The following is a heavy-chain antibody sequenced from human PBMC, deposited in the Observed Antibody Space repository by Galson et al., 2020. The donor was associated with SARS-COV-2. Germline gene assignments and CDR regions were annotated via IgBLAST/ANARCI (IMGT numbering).Heavy chain of an antibody. Sequence: GESLKISCAASGFTFSSYAMSWVRQAPGKGLEWVSAISGSGGSTYYADSVKGRFTISRDNSKNTLYLQMNSLRAEDTAVYYCAKAPLGIVVVVAATFSDYFDYWGQGTLVTVSS. D-gene: IGHD2-15*01. CDR1: GFTFSSYA. J-gene: IGHJ4*02. V-gene: IGHV3-23*01. CDR3: AKAPLGIVVVVAATFSDYFDY. CDR2: ISGSGGST.